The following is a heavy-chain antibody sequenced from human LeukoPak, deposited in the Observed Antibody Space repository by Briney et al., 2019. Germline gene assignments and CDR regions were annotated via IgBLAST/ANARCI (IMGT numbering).Heavy chain of an antibody. CDR2: IIPIFGTA. Sequence: SVKVPCKASGGTFSSYAISWVRQAPGQGLEWMGGIIPIFGTANYAQKFQGRVTITTDESTSTAYMELSSLRSEDTAVYYCAKDLSGPSPCYWGHGTLVTVSS. CDR3: AKDLSGPSPCY. D-gene: IGHD5/OR15-5a*01. J-gene: IGHJ4*01. V-gene: IGHV1-69*05. CDR1: GGTFSSYA.